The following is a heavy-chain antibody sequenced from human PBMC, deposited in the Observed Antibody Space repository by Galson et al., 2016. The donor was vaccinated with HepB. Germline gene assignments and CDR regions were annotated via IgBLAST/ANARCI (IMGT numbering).Heavy chain of an antibody. Sequence: SLRLPCAASGSTFSNYGTSWVRQAPWKGLEWVSTIYSDGSTYYADSVKGRFTISRDNSKNTLYLQMNSLRAEDTALYYCARGRGYSGYASYYGMDVWGQGTTVTVSS. D-gene: IGHD5-12*01. CDR1: GSTFSNYG. J-gene: IGHJ6*02. CDR3: ARGRGYSGYASYYGMDV. CDR2: IYSDGST. V-gene: IGHV3-53*01.